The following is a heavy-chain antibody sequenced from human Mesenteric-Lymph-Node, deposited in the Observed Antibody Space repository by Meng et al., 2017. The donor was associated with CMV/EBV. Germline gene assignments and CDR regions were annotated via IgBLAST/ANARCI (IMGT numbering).Heavy chain of an antibody. V-gene: IGHV1-18*04. CDR3: ARGETDYYGSSGYYPVVDY. CDR2: ISPYNRNT. D-gene: IGHD3-22*01. Sequence: FSNYGISWVRQAPGQGLEWMRWISPYNRNTISGQNLQGRVTMTTDTSTGTAYMELRSLGSDDTAVYYCARGETDYYGSSGYYPVVDYWGQGTLVTVSS. J-gene: IGHJ4*02. CDR1: FSNYG.